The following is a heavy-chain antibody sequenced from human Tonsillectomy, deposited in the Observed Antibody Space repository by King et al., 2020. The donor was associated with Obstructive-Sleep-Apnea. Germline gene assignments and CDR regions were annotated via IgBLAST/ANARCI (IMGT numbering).Heavy chain of an antibody. D-gene: IGHD3-22*01. V-gene: IGHV4-59*08. J-gene: IGHJ5*02. Sequence: QLQESGPGLVKPSETLSLTCTVSGGSISSYYWSWIRQPPGKGLEWIGYIYYSGSTNYNPSLKSRVTISVDTSKNQFSLKLSSVTAADTAVYYCAGEYYYDSSGYRFDPWGQGTLVTVSS. CDR1: GGSISSYY. CDR2: IYYSGST. CDR3: AGEYYYDSSGYRFDP.